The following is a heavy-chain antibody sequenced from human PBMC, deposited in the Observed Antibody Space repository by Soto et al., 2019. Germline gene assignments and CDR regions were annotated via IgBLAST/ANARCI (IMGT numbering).Heavy chain of an antibody. CDR3: ARGLIYDSSGYYFDY. Sequence: QVQLVQSGAEVKKPGASVKVSCKASGYTFTTYYMHWVRQAPGQGLEWMGIINPSGGSTRYAQKSQXXXTXARDTSTSTVYMELSSLKSEDTAVYYCARGLIYDSSGYYFDYWGQGTLVTVSS. CDR1: GYTFTTYY. J-gene: IGHJ4*02. V-gene: IGHV1-46*01. CDR2: INPSGGST. D-gene: IGHD3-22*01.